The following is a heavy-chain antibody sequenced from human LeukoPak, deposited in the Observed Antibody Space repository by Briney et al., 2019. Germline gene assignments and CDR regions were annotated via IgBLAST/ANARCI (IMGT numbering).Heavy chain of an antibody. CDR1: GFTFSGSA. V-gene: IGHV3-73*01. J-gene: IGHJ4*02. Sequence: GGSLRLSCAASGFTFSGSAMHWVRQASGKGLEWVGRIRSKANSYATAYAASVKGRFTISRDDSKNTAYLQMNSLKTEDTAAYYCTTDGYSYAHGGYWGQGTLVTVSS. D-gene: IGHD5-18*01. CDR3: TTDGYSYAHGGY. CDR2: IRSKANSYAT.